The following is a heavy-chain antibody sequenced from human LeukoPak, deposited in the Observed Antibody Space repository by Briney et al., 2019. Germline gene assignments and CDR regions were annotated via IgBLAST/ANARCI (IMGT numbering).Heavy chain of an antibody. Sequence: ASVKVSCKASGYNFTGNYMHWVRQAPGQGLEWMGWINPNSGGTNYAQKFQGRVTMTRDTSIGTAYMALSRLRSDDTAVHNFARTGGYSGYEVYYYYYYMDVWGKGPTVTVSS. D-gene: IGHD5-12*01. CDR2: INPNSGGT. J-gene: IGHJ6*03. CDR3: ARTGGYSGYEVYYYYYYMDV. V-gene: IGHV1-2*02. CDR1: GYNFTGNY.